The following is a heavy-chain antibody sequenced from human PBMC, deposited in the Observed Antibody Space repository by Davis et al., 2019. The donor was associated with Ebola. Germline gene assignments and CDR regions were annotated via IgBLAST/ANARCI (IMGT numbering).Heavy chain of an antibody. CDR3: ARGRCSGGSCYPFDY. D-gene: IGHD2-15*01. CDR1: GYTFTSYY. J-gene: IGHJ4*02. Sequence: ASVKVSCKASGYTFTSYYMHWVRQAPGQGLEWMGIINPSGGSTSYAQKFQGRVTMTRDTSTSTVYMELSSLRSEDTAVYYCARGRCSGGSCYPFDYWGQGTLVTVSS. V-gene: IGHV1-46*01. CDR2: INPSGGST.